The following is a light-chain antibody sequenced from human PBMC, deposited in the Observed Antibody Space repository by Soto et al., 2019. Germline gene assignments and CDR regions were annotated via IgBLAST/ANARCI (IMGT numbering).Light chain of an antibody. CDR2: DAS. V-gene: IGKV1-5*01. CDR1: QIIGSS. Sequence: DIQMTQSPSTLSASVGDRVTITCRASQIIGSSLAWYQQKPGKAPKLLIYDASTLQSGVPSRFSGSESGTEFTLNISSLQPDDSATYYCQQYYSYPYTFGQGTKLEIK. J-gene: IGKJ2*01. CDR3: QQYYSYPYT.